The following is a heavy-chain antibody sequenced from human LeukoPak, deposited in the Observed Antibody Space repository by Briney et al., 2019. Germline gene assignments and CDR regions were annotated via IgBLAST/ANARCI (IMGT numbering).Heavy chain of an antibody. CDR1: GFTFGSYS. V-gene: IGHV3-21*04. J-gene: IGHJ4*02. Sequence: GGSLRLSCAASGFTFGSYSMNWVRQAPGKGLEWVSSISSSSSYIYYADSVKGRFTISRDNAKNSLYLQMNSLRAEDTAVYYCASTLTFGGVIVTKYFDYWGQGTLVTVSS. CDR2: ISSSSSYI. D-gene: IGHD3-16*02. CDR3: ASTLTFGGVIVTKYFDY.